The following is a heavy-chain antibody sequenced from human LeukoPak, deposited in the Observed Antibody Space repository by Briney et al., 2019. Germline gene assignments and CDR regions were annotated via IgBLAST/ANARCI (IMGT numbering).Heavy chain of an antibody. CDR2: TWSDGTNK. D-gene: IGHD3-10*01. Sequence: GGSLRLSCAASGFTFNSYGMHWVRQAPDKGLEWVAFTWSDGTNKYYVDSVKGRFTISRDNPKNTLYLQMNSLRAEDTAVYYCARDRGGSKFFDYWGQGTLVTVSS. CDR1: GFTFNSYG. CDR3: ARDRGGSKFFDY. V-gene: IGHV3-33*01. J-gene: IGHJ4*02.